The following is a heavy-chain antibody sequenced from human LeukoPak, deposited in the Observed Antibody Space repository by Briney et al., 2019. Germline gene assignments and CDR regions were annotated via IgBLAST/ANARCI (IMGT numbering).Heavy chain of an antibody. D-gene: IGHD2-2*01. V-gene: IGHV1-3*01. Sequence: GASVKVSCKASGYTFTSYAMHWVRQAPGQRLEWMGWINAGNGNTKYSQKFQGRVTITRDTSTSTAYMELRSLRSDDTAVYYCAREGYCSSTSCYGREPDHWGQGTLVTVSS. CDR2: INAGNGNT. CDR3: AREGYCSSTSCYGREPDH. CDR1: GYTFTSYA. J-gene: IGHJ4*02.